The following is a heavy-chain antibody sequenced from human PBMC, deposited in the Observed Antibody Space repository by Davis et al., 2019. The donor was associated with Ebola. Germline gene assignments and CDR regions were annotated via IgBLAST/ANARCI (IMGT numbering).Heavy chain of an antibody. J-gene: IGHJ6*02. CDR1: GYTFTGYY. CDR2: INPNSGGT. D-gene: IGHD3-10*01. V-gene: IGHV1-2*04. CDR3: ARDRRITMVRGVIIEDYYYGMDV. Sequence: AASVKVSCKASGYTFTGYYMHWVRQAPGQGLEWMGWINPNSGGTHYAQKFQGWVTMTRDTSISTAYMELSRLGSDDTAVYYCARDRRITMVRGVIIEDYYYGMDVWGQGTTVTVSS.